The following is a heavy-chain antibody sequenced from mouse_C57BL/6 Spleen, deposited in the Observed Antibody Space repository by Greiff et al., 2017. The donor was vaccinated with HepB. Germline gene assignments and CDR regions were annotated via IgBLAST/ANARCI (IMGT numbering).Heavy chain of an antibody. CDR2: IYPSDSET. V-gene: IGHV1-61*01. Sequence: VQLQQPGAELVRPGSSVKLSCKASGYTFTSYWMDWVKQRPGQGLEWIGNIYPSDSETHYNQKFKDKATLTVDKSSSTAYMQLSSLTSEDSAVYYCARSGTTVVATGFDYWGQGTTLTVSS. CDR1: GYTFTSYW. J-gene: IGHJ2*01. D-gene: IGHD1-1*01. CDR3: ARSGTTVVATGFDY.